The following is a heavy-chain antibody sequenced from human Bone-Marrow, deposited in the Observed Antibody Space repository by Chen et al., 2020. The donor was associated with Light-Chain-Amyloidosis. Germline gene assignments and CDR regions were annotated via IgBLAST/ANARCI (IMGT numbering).Heavy chain of an antibody. J-gene: IGHJ6*02. CDR1: GFTFSSYV. D-gene: IGHD6-13*01. V-gene: IGHV3-30*04. Sequence: QVQLVESGGGVVQPGRSLRLSCAASGFTFSSYVMHWVRQAPGKGLEWVAVRSYDGSNKYYADSVKGRFTISRDNSKNTLYLQMNSLRAEDTAVYYCARAQRLAAAGRYYYYGMDVWGQGTTVTVSS. CDR2: RSYDGSNK. CDR3: ARAQRLAAAGRYYYYGMDV.